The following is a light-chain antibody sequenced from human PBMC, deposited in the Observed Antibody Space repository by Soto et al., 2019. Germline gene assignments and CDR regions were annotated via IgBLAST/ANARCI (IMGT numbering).Light chain of an antibody. CDR3: QHYGNSLPNP. CDR2: DAS. CDR1: QSVISNY. J-gene: IGKJ2*01. V-gene: IGKV3-20*01. Sequence: EIVLTQSPGTLSLSPGERATLSCRASQSVISNYLAWYQQKVGQAPRLLIYDASTRATGVPDRFSGSGSGPDFTLTISRLEPEDFAVYYCQHYGNSLPNPFGQGTRLEIK.